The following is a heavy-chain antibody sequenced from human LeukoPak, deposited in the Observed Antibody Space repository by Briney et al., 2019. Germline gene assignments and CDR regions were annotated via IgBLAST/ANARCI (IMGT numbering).Heavy chain of an antibody. D-gene: IGHD3-10*01. V-gene: IGHV4-59*01. J-gene: IGHJ6*02. CDR2: TYYSGGT. CDR3: ARRVPGYYGMDV. CDR1: GGSISSYY. Sequence: PSETLSLTCTVSGGSISSYYWNWIRQPPGKGLEWIGYTYYSGGTNYNPSLKSRVPISVDTSKTQFSLKLSSVTAADTAVNYCARRVPGYYGMDVWGQGTTVTVSS.